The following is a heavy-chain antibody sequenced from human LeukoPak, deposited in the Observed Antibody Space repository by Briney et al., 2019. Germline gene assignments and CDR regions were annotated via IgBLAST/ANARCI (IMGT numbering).Heavy chain of an antibody. V-gene: IGHV4-39*07. CDR1: GGSIS. CDR3: ATLTGGDDAFDI. J-gene: IGHJ3*02. CDR2: I. D-gene: IGHD4-23*01. Sequence: PSETLSLTCIVSGGSISRQPPGKGLEWIGSINPSLKSRITISVDTSKNRFSLKLSSVTAADTAVYYCATLTGGDDAFDIWGQGTMVTVSS.